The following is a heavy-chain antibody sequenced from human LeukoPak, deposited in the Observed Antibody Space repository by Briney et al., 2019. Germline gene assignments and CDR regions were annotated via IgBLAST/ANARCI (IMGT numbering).Heavy chain of an antibody. J-gene: IGHJ4*02. Sequence: PSETLSLTCTVSGGSISSSSYYWGWIRQPPGKGLEWIGSIYYSGSTYYNPSLKSRVTISVDTSKNQFSLKLSSVTAADTAVYYCARATVVVIAIPTWGQGTLVTVSS. V-gene: IGHV4-39*01. CDR1: GGSISSSSYY. D-gene: IGHD2-21*01. CDR3: ARATVVVIAIPT. CDR2: IYYSGST.